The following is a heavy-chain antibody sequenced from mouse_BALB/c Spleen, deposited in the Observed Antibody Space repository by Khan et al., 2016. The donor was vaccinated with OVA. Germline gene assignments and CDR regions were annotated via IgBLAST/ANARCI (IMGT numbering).Heavy chain of an antibody. V-gene: IGHV1-7*01. CDR2: INPSTGYT. J-gene: IGHJ2*01. Sequence: VQLQESGAELAKPGASVKMSYKASGYTFINYWILWVKQRPGQGLEWIGYINPSTGYTEYNQNFKDKATLTADKSSSTAYMQLSSLTSEDSAVYYCARSGLRWDFDYWGQGTTLTVSS. CDR3: ARSGLRWDFDY. CDR1: GYTFINYW. D-gene: IGHD1-1*01.